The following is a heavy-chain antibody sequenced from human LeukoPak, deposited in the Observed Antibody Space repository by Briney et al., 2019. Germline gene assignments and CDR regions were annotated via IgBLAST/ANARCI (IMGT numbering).Heavy chain of an antibody. Sequence: ASVKVSCKASGYTFTSYGISWVRQAPGQGLEWMGWISAYNGNTNYAQKFQDRVTITRDRSMSTAYMELSSLRSEDTAMYYCANSYYYDSSGPNDAFDIWGQGTMVTVSS. D-gene: IGHD3-22*01. CDR1: GYTFTSYG. V-gene: IGHV1-18*01. CDR3: ANSYYYDSSGPNDAFDI. J-gene: IGHJ3*02. CDR2: ISAYNGNT.